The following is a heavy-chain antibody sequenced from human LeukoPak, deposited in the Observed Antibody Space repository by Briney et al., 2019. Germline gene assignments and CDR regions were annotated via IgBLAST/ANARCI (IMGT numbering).Heavy chain of an antibody. J-gene: IGHJ4*02. Sequence: PSETLSLTCAVSGGSISSSNWWSWVRQAPGKGLEWVSGISGNIGSTYYADSVKGRFTISRDNSKNTLFLQMNSLRAEDAAVYYCAKSDLTGHTRIDYWGQGTLVTVSS. CDR1: GGSISSSN. V-gene: IGHV3-23*01. CDR3: AKSDLTGHTRIDY. D-gene: IGHD3-9*01. CDR2: ISGNIGST.